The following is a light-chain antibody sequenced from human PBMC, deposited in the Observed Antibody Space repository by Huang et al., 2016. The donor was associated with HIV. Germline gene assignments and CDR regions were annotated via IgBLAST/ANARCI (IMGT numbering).Light chain of an antibody. CDR3: QQYGSSPPYT. V-gene: IGKV3-20*01. Sequence: EIVLTQSTGTLSLSPGERASLACRASQSGSRRYFAWYQQRPGQAPMLLIYDTSIRATDIPDRFSGSGSGTDFTLTISRLEPEDFAIYYCQQYGSSPPYTFGQGTKLEIK. CDR2: DTS. J-gene: IGKJ2*01. CDR1: QSGSRRY.